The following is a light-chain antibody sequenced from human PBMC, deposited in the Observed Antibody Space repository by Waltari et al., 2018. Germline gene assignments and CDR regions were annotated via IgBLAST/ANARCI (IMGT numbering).Light chain of an antibody. CDR2: WAS. J-gene: IGKJ2*03. CDR3: QQYDSVSLYS. CDR1: QNLLYSSNNKNY. V-gene: IGKV4-1*01. Sequence: DIVMTQSPDSLAVSLGERATINCKSSQNLLYSSNNKNYLAWYQQKPGQPPKLLIYWASTRESGVPDRFSGSGSGTDFTLTISSLQAEDVAVYYCQQYDSVSLYSFGQGTKLEI.